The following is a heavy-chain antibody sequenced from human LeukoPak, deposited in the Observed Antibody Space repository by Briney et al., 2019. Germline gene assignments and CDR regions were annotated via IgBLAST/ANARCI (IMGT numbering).Heavy chain of an antibody. V-gene: IGHV3-48*02. CDR1: GFPLNSHN. CDR2: ISSSGSGSIT. J-gene: IGHJ4*02. CDR3: ARDRPNWGIDC. D-gene: IGHD7-27*01. Sequence: GGSLRLSCAASGFPLNSHNMNWVRQAPGKGREWVSYISSSGSGSITYYADSVKGRFTMSRDNAKNSLYLHMNSLRDEDTAVYYCARDRPNWGIDCWGQGTLVTVSS.